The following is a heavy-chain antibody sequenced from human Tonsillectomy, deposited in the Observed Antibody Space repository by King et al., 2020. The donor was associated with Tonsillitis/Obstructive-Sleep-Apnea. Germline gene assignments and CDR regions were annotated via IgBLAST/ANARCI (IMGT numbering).Heavy chain of an antibody. CDR3: AKDLYSGAYSGIHTSAFDI. D-gene: IGHD1-26*01. Sequence: VQLVESGGGLVQPGGSLRLSCAASGFTFSNYAMTWVRQAPGKGLEWVSAISGSGGSTYYADSVKGRFTISRDNSKNTLYLQMNSLRAEDTAVYYCAKDLYSGAYSGIHTSAFDIWGQGRLVTVSS. J-gene: IGHJ3*02. CDR2: ISGSGGST. CDR1: GFTFSNYA. V-gene: IGHV3-23*04.